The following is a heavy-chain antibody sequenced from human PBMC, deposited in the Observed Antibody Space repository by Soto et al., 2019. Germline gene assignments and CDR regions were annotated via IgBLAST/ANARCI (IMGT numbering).Heavy chain of an antibody. V-gene: IGHV3-33*01. CDR3: ARDRLVPYGYGMDV. CDR2: IWFDGSKK. Sequence: QMQLVESGGGVVQPGRSLRLSCAASEFTFRSYGIHWVRQAPGKGLEWVALIWFDGSKKYYVDSVKGRFAVSRDNSKNTPYLQMNSLRVEDTAVYYCARDRLVPYGYGMDVWGQGTTVTVSS. D-gene: IGHD4-17*01. CDR1: EFTFRSYG. J-gene: IGHJ6*02.